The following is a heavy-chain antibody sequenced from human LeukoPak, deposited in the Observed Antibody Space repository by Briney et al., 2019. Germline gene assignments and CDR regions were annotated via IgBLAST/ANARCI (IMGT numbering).Heavy chain of an antibody. Sequence: ASVKVSXKASGYTFTSYGISWVRQAPGQGLEWMGWIGAYNGNTNYAQKLQGRVTMTTDTSTSTAYMELRSLRSDDTAVYYCARVISRYSYGQHSNWFDPWGQGTLVTVSS. D-gene: IGHD5-18*01. V-gene: IGHV1-18*01. J-gene: IGHJ5*02. CDR1: GYTFTSYG. CDR2: IGAYNGNT. CDR3: ARVISRYSYGQHSNWFDP.